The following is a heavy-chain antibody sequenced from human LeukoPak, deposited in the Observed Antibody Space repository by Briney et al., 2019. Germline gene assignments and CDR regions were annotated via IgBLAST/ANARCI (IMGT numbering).Heavy chain of an antibody. D-gene: IGHD1-26*01. J-gene: IGHJ4*02. Sequence: QPSETLSLTCTVSGGSISSYYWSWIRQPPGKGLEWIGYIYYSGSTNYNPSLKSRVTISVDTSKNQFSLRLSSVTAADTAVYYCARQRAGPLHYFDYWGQGTLVTVSS. CDR3: ARQRAGPLHYFDY. CDR2: IYYSGST. V-gene: IGHV4-59*08. CDR1: GGSISSYY.